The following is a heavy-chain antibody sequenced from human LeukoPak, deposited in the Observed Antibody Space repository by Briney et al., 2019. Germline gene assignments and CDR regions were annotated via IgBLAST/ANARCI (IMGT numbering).Heavy chain of an antibody. CDR1: GGTLSSYA. J-gene: IGHJ4*02. D-gene: IGHD3-10*01. Sequence: ASVKVSCKASGGTLSSYAISWVRQAPGQGLEWMGRIIPIFGTANYAQKFQGRVTITTDESTSTAYMELSSLRSEDTAVYYCARGNYGSGTIPTIRFDYWGQGTLVTVSS. CDR2: IIPIFGTA. V-gene: IGHV1-69*05. CDR3: ARGNYGSGTIPTIRFDY.